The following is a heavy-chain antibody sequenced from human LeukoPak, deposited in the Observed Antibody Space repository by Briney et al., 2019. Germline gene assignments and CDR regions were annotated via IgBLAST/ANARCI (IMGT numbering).Heavy chain of an antibody. Sequence: GGSLRLSCAASGFTFSDYYMSWIRQAPGKGLEWVSFISSTGTTIYYADSVRGRFTISRDNAKNSLYLQMHSLKAEDTAVYYCARDLLAVVVPSAHSEYFQHWGQGTLVTVSS. J-gene: IGHJ1*01. CDR3: ARDLLAVVVPSAHSEYFQH. CDR2: ISSTGTTI. D-gene: IGHD2-2*01. CDR1: GFTFSDYY. V-gene: IGHV3-11*01.